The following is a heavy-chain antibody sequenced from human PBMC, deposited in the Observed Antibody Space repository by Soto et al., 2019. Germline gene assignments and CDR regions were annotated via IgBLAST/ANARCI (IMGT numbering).Heavy chain of an antibody. V-gene: IGHV1-69*01. Sequence: SVNVSCTASGGTFISYAISWVRQAPGQGLEWMGGIIPIFGTANYAQKFQGRVTITADESTSTAYMELSSLRSEDTAVYYCARGGYGSTPLYYYYGMDVWGQGTTVTVS. CDR3: ARGGYGSTPLYYYYGMDV. D-gene: IGHD5-18*01. CDR1: GGTFISYA. CDR2: IIPIFGTA. J-gene: IGHJ6*02.